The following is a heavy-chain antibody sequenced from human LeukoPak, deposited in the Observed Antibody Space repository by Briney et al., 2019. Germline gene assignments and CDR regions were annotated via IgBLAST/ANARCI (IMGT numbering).Heavy chain of an antibody. D-gene: IGHD4-23*01. CDR2: ISAYNGNT. V-gene: IGHV1-18*01. J-gene: IGHJ4*02. Sequence: ASSVKVSCKGSGYTFTSYGISWLRQAPGHGLEWMGWISAYNGNTNYAQKLQGRVTMTTDTSTSTAYMELRSLRSDDTAVYYCARVTPTYGGLDPFDYWGQGTLVTVSS. CDR1: GYTFTSYG. CDR3: ARVTPTYGGLDPFDY.